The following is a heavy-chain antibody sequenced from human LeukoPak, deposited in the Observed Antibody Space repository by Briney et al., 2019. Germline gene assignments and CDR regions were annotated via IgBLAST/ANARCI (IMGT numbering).Heavy chain of an antibody. Sequence: PGGSLRLSCAASGFTFSSYGMHWVRQAPGKVLEWVSFIRFDGSNKYYADSVKGRFTISRDNSKNSLYLQMNSLRAEDTALYYCAKDGTGGYSSGWYSPYFDYWGQGTLVTVSS. V-gene: IGHV3-30*02. D-gene: IGHD6-19*01. CDR2: IRFDGSNK. CDR1: GFTFSSYG. J-gene: IGHJ4*02. CDR3: AKDGTGGYSSGWYSPYFDY.